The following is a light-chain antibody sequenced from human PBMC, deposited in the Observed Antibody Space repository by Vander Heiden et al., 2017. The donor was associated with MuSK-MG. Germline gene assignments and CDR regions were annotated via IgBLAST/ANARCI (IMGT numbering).Light chain of an antibody. CDR1: QGISSY. Sequence: DIQGTKFPSFLSASIGSRVTITCRASQGISSYLAWYQQKPGKAPKLLIYSTSALQSGVPSRFSGSGSGIEFTLTISSLQPEDSATYYCQQLINCLITFGQGTQMEIK. CDR2: STS. CDR3: QQLINCLIT. J-gene: IGKJ5*01. V-gene: IGKV1-9*01.